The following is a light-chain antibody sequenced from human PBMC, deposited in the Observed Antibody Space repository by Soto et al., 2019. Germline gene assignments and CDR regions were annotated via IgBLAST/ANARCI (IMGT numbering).Light chain of an antibody. CDR1: SSDVGGYKY. J-gene: IGLJ1*01. V-gene: IGLV2-11*01. CDR3: CSYAGTYTFV. CDR2: AVT. Sequence: QSALTQPASLSGSPGQSITISCTGTSSDVGGYKYVSWYQHHPGEAPKLIIYAVTKRPSGVPARFSGSKSGNTASLTISGLQAEDEADYYCCSYAGTYTFVFGTGTKVTVL.